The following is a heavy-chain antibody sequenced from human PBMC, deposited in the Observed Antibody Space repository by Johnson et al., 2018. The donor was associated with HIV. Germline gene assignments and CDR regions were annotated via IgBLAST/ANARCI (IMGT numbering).Heavy chain of an antibody. V-gene: IGHV3-7*03. CDR1: GFTFSRYW. J-gene: IGHJ3*02. CDR3: ARASHSSGWYGRLGDAFDI. Sequence: EVQLVESGGGLVQPGGSLRLSCGASGFTFSRYWMSWVRQAPGKGLEWVANIKQDGSEKYYVDSVKGRFTISRDNAKNSLYLQMNSLRAEDTAVYYCARASHSSGWYGRLGDAFDIWGQGTMVTVSS. CDR2: IKQDGSEK. D-gene: IGHD6-19*01.